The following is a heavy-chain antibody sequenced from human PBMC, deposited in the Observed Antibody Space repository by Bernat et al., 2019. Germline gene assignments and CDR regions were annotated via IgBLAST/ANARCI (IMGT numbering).Heavy chain of an antibody. CDR2: ISDGSGSGT. CDR3: AKGYTSSWLFGY. J-gene: IGHJ4*02. CDR1: GFTFSRYS. V-gene: IGHV3-23*01. D-gene: IGHD6-13*01. Sequence: EVQLLESGGGLVQPGGSLRLSCAASGFTFSRYSMSWVRQAPGKGLEWVSAISDGSGSGTHYADSVKGRFTIFRDNSKSTLSLQMNSLRAEDTAVYYCAKGYTSSWLFGYWGQGTLVTISS.